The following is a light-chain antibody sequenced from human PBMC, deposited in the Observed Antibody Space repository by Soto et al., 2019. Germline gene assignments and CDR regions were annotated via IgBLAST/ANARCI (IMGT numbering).Light chain of an antibody. Sequence: QSVLTQPPSASGSPGQSLTISCTGTSSDVGGYNYVSWYQQHPGKAPKLIIYEVSKWPSGVPDRFSGSKSGNTASLTVSGLQAEDEADYYCSSYAGSNIFYVFGTGTKLTVL. CDR3: SSYAGSNIFYV. CDR1: SSDVGGYNY. V-gene: IGLV2-8*01. J-gene: IGLJ1*01. CDR2: EVS.